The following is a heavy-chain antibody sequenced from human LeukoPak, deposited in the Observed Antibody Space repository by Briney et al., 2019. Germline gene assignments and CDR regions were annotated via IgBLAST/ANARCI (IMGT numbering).Heavy chain of an antibody. CDR3: ARDRQIAY. Sequence: QSGGSLRLSCAASAFTFSNYWLTWVRQAPGQGLEWVANIKQDGSEKHYVDSVKGRFTISRDNAKNSLYLQMNSLRAEDTAVYYCARDRQIAYWGQGTLVTVSS. CDR1: AFTFSNYW. J-gene: IGHJ4*02. V-gene: IGHV3-7*01. CDR2: IKQDGSEK.